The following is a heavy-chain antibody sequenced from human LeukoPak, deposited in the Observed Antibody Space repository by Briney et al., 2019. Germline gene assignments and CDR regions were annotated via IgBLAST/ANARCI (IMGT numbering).Heavy chain of an antibody. V-gene: IGHV3-9*01. J-gene: IGHJ4*02. CDR3: YGHGDYEDY. CDR2: ITWNSGDI. Sequence: GGSLRLSCAASGFSFGDYPMHWARHAPGRGLEWVSGITWNSGDIVYADSVKGRFTISRDNAKNSLYLQMNSLRGEDTALYYCYGHGDYEDYWGQGTLVTVSS. D-gene: IGHD4-17*01. CDR1: GFSFGDYP.